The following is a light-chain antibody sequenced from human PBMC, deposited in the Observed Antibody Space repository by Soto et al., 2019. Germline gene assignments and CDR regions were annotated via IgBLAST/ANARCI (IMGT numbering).Light chain of an antibody. CDR1: QSVSIY. Sequence: DIQMTQSPSSLSASVGDRVTITCRASQSVSIYLNWYQQKPGKAPKLLIYAASNLQSEVPSRFSGTGSATDFTLTISSLQPEDFATYYCQQSFSTVFTFGPGTKVEIK. CDR2: AAS. J-gene: IGKJ3*01. V-gene: IGKV1-39*01. CDR3: QQSFSTVFT.